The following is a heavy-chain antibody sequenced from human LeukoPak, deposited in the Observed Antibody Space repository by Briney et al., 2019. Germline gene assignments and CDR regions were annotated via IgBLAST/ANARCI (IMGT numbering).Heavy chain of an antibody. CDR2: MNPKTGQT. D-gene: IGHD4-11*01. CDR3: ARGPPHSNHPDPYYYYMDV. Sequence: ASVKVSCKASGYTFTIYDINWVRQATGQGLEWLGWMNPKTGQTGYARKFQGRVTMTRDTSISTAYMELSSLRSEDTAVYYCARGPPHSNHPDPYYYYMDVWDKGATVTVSS. V-gene: IGHV1-8*01. CDR1: GYTFTIYD. J-gene: IGHJ6*03.